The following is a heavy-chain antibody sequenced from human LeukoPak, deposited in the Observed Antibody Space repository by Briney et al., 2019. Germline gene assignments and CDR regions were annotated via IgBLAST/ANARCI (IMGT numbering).Heavy chain of an antibody. Sequence: ASVKVSCKASGYTFTGYYMHWVRQAPGQGLEWMGWIIPILGIANYAQKFQGRVTITADKSTSTAYMELSSLRSEDTAVYYCARTTTVTTALGFDPWGQGTLVTVSS. J-gene: IGHJ5*02. CDR1: GYTFTGYY. D-gene: IGHD4-17*01. CDR2: IIPILGIA. CDR3: ARTTTVTTALGFDP. V-gene: IGHV1-69*10.